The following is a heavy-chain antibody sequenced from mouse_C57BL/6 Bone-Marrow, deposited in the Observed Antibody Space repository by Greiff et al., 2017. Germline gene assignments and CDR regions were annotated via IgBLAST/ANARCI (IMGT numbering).Heavy chain of an antibody. Sequence: EVMLVESGGGLVQPKGSLKLSCAASGFSFNTYAMNWVRQAPGKGLEWVARIRSKSNNYATYYADSVKDRFTISRDDSESMLYLQMNNLKTEDTAMYYCVREDSSGYPHYYAMDYWGQGTSVTVSS. V-gene: IGHV10-1*01. CDR1: GFSFNTYA. J-gene: IGHJ4*01. CDR2: IRSKSNNYAT. D-gene: IGHD3-2*02. CDR3: VREDSSGYPHYYAMDY.